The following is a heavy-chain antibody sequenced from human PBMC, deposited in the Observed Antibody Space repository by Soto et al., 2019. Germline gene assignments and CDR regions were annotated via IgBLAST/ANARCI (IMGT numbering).Heavy chain of an antibody. Sequence: SETLSLTCTVSGGSISSSSYYWGWIRQSPGKGLEWIGSIYYSGSTYYNPSLKSRVTISVDTSKNQFSLKLSSVTAADTAVYYCARQVREEWLPYYYYYGMDVWGQGTTVTVSS. CDR2: IYYSGST. CDR3: ARQVREEWLPYYYYYGMDV. D-gene: IGHD3-3*01. CDR1: GGSISSSSYY. V-gene: IGHV4-39*01. J-gene: IGHJ6*02.